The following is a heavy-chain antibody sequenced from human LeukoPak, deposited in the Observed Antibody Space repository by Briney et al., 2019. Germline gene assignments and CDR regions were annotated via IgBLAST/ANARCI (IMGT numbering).Heavy chain of an antibody. CDR1: GFTFSSYS. J-gene: IGHJ4*02. CDR2: ISSSSSTI. D-gene: IGHD3-22*01. V-gene: IGHV3-48*04. CDR3: ARDSYYYDSSGYYYVGNNKYFDY. Sequence: GGSLRLSCAASGFTFSSYSMNWVRQAPGKGLEWVSYISSSSSTIYYADSVKGRFTISRDNAKNSLYLQMNSLRAEDTAVYYCARDSYYYDSSGYYYVGNNKYFDYWGQGTLVTVSS.